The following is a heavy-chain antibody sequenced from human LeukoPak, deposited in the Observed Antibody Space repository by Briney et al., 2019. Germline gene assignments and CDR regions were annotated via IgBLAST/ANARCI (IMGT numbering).Heavy chain of an antibody. D-gene: IGHD3-10*01. J-gene: IGHJ3*02. CDR2: IYTSGST. Sequence: SETLSLTCTVSGGSISSGSYYWSWIRQPAGKGLEWIGRIYTSGSTNYNPSLKSRVTISVDTSKNQFSLKLSSVTAAGTAVYYCARLHLDVLLWFGESKGRAFDIWGQGTMVTVSS. CDR3: ARLHLDVLLWFGESKGRAFDI. CDR1: GGSISSGSYY. V-gene: IGHV4-61*02.